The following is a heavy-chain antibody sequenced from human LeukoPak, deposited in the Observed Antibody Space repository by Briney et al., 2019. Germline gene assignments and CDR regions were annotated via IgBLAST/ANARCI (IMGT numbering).Heavy chain of an antibody. CDR3: AKTFIVGATTFFGFDY. J-gene: IGHJ4*02. D-gene: IGHD1-26*01. V-gene: IGHV3-23*01. CDR1: GFTFSSYA. CDR2: ISGSGGST. Sequence: GGSLRLSCAASGFTFSSYAMSWVRQAPGKGLEWVSAISGSGGSTYYADSVKGRVTISRDNSKNTLYLQMNSLRAEDTAVYYCAKTFIVGATTFFGFDYWGQGTLVTVSS.